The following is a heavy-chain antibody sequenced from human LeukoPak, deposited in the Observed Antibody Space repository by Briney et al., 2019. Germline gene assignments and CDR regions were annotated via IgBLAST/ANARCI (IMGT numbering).Heavy chain of an antibody. CDR1: GYSISSGYY. CDR2: VYHSGRT. V-gene: IGHV4-38-2*02. CDR3: ARSRYTMVRGVITASSFLDY. J-gene: IGHJ4*02. D-gene: IGHD3-10*01. Sequence: SETLSLTCTVSGYSISSGYYWGWIRQPPGKELEWIGNVYHSGRTYDNPSLKSRVTISVDTSKNQFSLKLSSVTAADTAVYYCARSRYTMVRGVITASSFLDYWGQGTLVTVSS.